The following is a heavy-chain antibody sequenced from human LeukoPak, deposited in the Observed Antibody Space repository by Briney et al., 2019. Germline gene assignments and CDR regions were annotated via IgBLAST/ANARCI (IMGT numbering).Heavy chain of an antibody. CDR1: GGSINTYY. D-gene: IGHD5-12*01. J-gene: IGHJ4*02. CDR3: ARVRGIVATVNYFDY. CDR2: IYFSGRT. Sequence: SETLSLTCTVSGGSINTYYWNGIRQPPGKGLEWMGCIYFSGRTNYNPSLKSRVTISVDTSKNQFSLKLSSVTAADTAVYYCARVRGIVATVNYFDYWGQGTLVTVSS. V-gene: IGHV4-59*01.